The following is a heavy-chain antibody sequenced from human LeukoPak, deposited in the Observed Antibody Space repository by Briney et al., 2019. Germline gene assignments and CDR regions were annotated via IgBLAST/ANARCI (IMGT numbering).Heavy chain of an antibody. CDR2: IHYSGST. J-gene: IGHJ5*02. V-gene: IGHV4-31*03. CDR3: ARDSDWFDP. D-gene: IGHD1-26*01. Sequence: TSETLSLTCTVSGGSISSGGYYWSWIRQHPGKGPEWIGYIHYSGSTYYNPSLKSRVTISVDTSKNQFSLKLSSVTAADTAVYYCARDSDWFDPWGQGTLVTVSS. CDR1: GGSISSGGYY.